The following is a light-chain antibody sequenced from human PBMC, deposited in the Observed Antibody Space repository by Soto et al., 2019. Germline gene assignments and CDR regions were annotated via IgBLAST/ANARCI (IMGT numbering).Light chain of an antibody. V-gene: IGLV2-11*01. CDR3: SSYAGSNNLV. Sequence: QSALTQPRSVSGSPGQSVTISCTGTISDVAGYNYVSWYQHHPGKAPKLLISDVTKRPSWVPDRFSGSKSGSTASLTISERPAEDEADYYCSSYAGSNNLVFGGGTKLTVL. J-gene: IGLJ2*01. CDR2: DVT. CDR1: ISDVAGYNY.